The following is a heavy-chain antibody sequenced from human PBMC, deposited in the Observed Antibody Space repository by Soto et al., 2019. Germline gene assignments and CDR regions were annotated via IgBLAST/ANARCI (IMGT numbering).Heavy chain of an antibody. CDR2: IWYDGSNK. V-gene: IGHV3-33*01. Sequence: GGSLRLSCAASGFTFSSYGMHWVRQAPGKGLEWVAVIWYDGSNKYYADSVKGRFTISRDNSKNTLYLQMNSLRAEDTAVYYCARTWIQLRFYYYYYYGMDVWGQGTTVTVSS. D-gene: IGHD5-18*01. CDR1: GFTFSSYG. J-gene: IGHJ6*02. CDR3: ARTWIQLRFYYYYYYGMDV.